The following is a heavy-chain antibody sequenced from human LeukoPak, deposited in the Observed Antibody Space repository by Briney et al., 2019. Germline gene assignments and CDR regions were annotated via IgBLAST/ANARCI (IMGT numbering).Heavy chain of an antibody. D-gene: IGHD2/OR15-2a*01. CDR2: IYQGGTT. CDR3: RALPGILGGHI. V-gene: IGHV4-38-2*02. CDR1: GYSISWGLY. J-gene: IGHJ3*02. Sequence: SETLSLTCTVSGYSISWGLYWAWFRQPPGRGLEWIGSIYQGGTTYFNPCLKSRVTISVDTSRNIVSLYLSSVTAADTAVYHCRALPGILGGHIWGQGTMVTVSS.